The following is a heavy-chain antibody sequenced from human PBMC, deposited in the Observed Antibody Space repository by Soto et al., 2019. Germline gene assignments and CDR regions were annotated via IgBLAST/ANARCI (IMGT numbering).Heavy chain of an antibody. CDR2: INHSGST. V-gene: IGHV4-34*01. J-gene: IGHJ6*02. CDR1: GGSFSGYY. CDR3: ARTNPRGIAAAGTKASGMDV. Sequence: SETLSLTCAVYGGSFSGYYWSWIRQPPGKGLEWIGEINHSGSTNYNPSLKSRVTISVDTSKNQFSLKLSSVTAADTAVYYCARTNPRGIAAAGTKASGMDVWGQGTTVTLSS. D-gene: IGHD6-13*01.